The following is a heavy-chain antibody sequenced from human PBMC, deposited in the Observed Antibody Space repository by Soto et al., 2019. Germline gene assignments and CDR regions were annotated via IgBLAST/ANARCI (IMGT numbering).Heavy chain of an antibody. D-gene: IGHD3-10*01. J-gene: IGHJ4*02. CDR1: GFSLSTSAVG. CDR3: AHYYTGYDY. CDR2: IYWDDDK. V-gene: IGHV2-5*02. Sequence: QITLKESGPPQVKPTQTLTLTCTFSGFSLSTSAVGVGWIRQPPGKALEWLALIYWDDDKRYSPSLKSRLTITKDTSKNQVVLTMTNMDPVDTATYYCAHYYTGYDYWGQGTLVTVSS.